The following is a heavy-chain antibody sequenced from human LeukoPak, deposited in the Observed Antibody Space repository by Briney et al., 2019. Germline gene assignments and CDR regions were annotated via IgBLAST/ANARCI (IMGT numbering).Heavy chain of an antibody. Sequence: GRSLRLSCAGSGFTFGGYDMHWFRQTPGKGLEGVAVIAYDGSRAFYADSVKGRFTISRDNSKNTMSVQMDDLRAEDTAVYYCTRYNTDHFDYWGQGTLVTVSS. CDR2: IAYDGSRA. V-gene: IGHV3-33*05. J-gene: IGHJ4*02. CDR3: TRYNTDHFDY. D-gene: IGHD1-14*01. CDR1: GFTFGGYD.